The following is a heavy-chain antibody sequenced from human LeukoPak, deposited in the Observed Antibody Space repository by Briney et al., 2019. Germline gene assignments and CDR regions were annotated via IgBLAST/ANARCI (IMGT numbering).Heavy chain of an antibody. CDR1: GFTFNNYW. V-gene: IGHV3-23*01. J-gene: IGHJ3*02. Sequence: GGSLRLSCAASGFTFNNYWMHWVRQAPGKGLKWVSGISGSGGSTYYADSVRGRFTISRDNSKNTFYLQMNSLRAEDTAVYYCAKDYLGSSNAFDIWGQGTMVTVSP. CDR2: ISGSGGST. D-gene: IGHD6-13*01. CDR3: AKDYLGSSNAFDI.